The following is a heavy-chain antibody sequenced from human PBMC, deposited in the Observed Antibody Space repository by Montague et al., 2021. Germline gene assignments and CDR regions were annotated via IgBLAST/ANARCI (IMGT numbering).Heavy chain of an antibody. CDR2: ISWNSNTI. CDR1: GFRFDDYT. Sequence: SLRLSCAASGFRFDDYTMHWVRQVPGKGLEWVSGISWNSNTIDYVDSVKGRFTFSRDHAKNSLYLEMNSLRAEDTALYFCAKEKGIALVRGLDYWGQGTQVTVSS. J-gene: IGHJ4*02. V-gene: IGHV3-9*01. CDR3: AKEKGIALVRGLDY. D-gene: IGHD3-10*01.